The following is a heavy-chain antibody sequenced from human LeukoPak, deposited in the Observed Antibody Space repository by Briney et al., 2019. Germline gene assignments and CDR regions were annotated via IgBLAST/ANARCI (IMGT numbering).Heavy chain of an antibody. CDR3: ARIGAGSSRDY. CDR1: GFTFSSYS. CDR2: IVGSST. Sequence: GGSLRLSCAASGFTFSSYSMNWVRQAPGKGLEWVSSIVGSSTYYADSLKGRFTISRDNAKNSLYLQMNSLRAEDTAVYYCARIGAGSSRDYWGQGTLVTVSS. V-gene: IGHV3-21*01. J-gene: IGHJ4*02. D-gene: IGHD6-13*01.